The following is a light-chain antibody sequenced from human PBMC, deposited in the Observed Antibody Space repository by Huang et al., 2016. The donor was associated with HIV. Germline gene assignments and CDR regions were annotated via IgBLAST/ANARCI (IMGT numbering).Light chain of an antibody. CDR1: QDIANY. V-gene: IGKV1-33*01. J-gene: IGKJ1*01. Sequence: DIQMTQSPSSLSASVGDRVTISCQASQDIANYLNWYQQKPGQAPKLLIYDASTLQTGVPSRFSGRGSGIDFSVTISSLQPEDIATYYCQQYDSLPPWTFGQGTKVEIQ. CDR2: DAS. CDR3: QQYDSLPPWT.